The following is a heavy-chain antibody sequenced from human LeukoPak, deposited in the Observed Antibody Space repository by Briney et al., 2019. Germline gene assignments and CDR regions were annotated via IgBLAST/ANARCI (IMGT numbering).Heavy chain of an antibody. J-gene: IGHJ3*02. Sequence: SVKVSCKASGGTFSSYAISWVRQAPGQGLEWMGRIIPILGIANYARKFQGRVTITADKSTSTAYMELSSLRSEDTAVYYCANSNVAHGQTAFDIWGQGTMVTVSS. CDR1: GGTFSSYA. CDR2: IIPILGIA. V-gene: IGHV1-69*04. CDR3: ANSNVAHGQTAFDI. D-gene: IGHD5-18*01.